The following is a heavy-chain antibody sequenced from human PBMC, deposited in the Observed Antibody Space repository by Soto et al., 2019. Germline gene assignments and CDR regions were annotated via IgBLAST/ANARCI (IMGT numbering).Heavy chain of an antibody. Sequence: QLQLQESGPGLVKPSETLSLTCTASGGSISRSSYFWGWIRQPPGKGLEWIGNIYYSGSTYYNPSLKSRVTISVDTSKNQFTRKLSSVTAADTAVYYCARRDGNGIDPWGQGTLVTVSS. CDR1: GGSISRSSYF. CDR2: IYYSGST. J-gene: IGHJ5*02. CDR3: ARRDGNGIDP. D-gene: IGHD1-1*01. V-gene: IGHV4-39*01.